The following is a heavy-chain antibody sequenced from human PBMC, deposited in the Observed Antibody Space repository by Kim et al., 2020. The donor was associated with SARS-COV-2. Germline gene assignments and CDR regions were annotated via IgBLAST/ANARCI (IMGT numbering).Heavy chain of an antibody. D-gene: IGHD3-3*01. CDR3: ARVRGRDFWSGHAYDY. V-gene: IGHV4-34*01. CDR1: GGSFSGYY. Sequence: SETLSLTCAVYGGSFSGYYWSWIRQPPGKGLEWIGEINHSGSTNYNPSLKSRVTISVDTSKNQFSLKLSSVTAADTAVYYCARVRGRDFWSGHAYDYWGQGTLVTVSS. J-gene: IGHJ4*02. CDR2: INHSGST.